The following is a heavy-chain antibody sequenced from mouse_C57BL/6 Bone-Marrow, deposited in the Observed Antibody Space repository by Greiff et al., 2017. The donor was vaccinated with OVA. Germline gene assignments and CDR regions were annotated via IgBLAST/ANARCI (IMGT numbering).Heavy chain of an antibody. CDR1: GYTFTSYG. Sequence: VQLQQSGAELARPGASVKLSCKASGYTFTSYGISWVKQRTGQGLEWIGEIYPRSGNTYYNERFKGKATLTADKSSSTAYMELRSLTSEDSAVYFCGRGGLYYYGSSYVWFAYWRQGTLVPVSA. J-gene: IGHJ3*01. CDR3: GRGGLYYYGSSYVWFAY. CDR2: IYPRSGNT. V-gene: IGHV1-81*01. D-gene: IGHD1-1*01.